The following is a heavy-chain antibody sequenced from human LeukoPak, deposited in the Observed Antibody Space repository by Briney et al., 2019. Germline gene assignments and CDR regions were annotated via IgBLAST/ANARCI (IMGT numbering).Heavy chain of an antibody. Sequence: GASVKVSCKASGYTFTSYGISWVRQAPGQGLEWMGWISAYNGNTNYAQKLQGRVTMTTDTSTSTAYMELSSLRSEDTAVYYCARRYYYDSSGYYYAGWFDPWGQGTLVTVSS. D-gene: IGHD3-22*01. J-gene: IGHJ5*02. CDR2: ISAYNGNT. CDR3: ARRYYYDSSGYYYAGWFDP. CDR1: GYTFTSYG. V-gene: IGHV1-18*01.